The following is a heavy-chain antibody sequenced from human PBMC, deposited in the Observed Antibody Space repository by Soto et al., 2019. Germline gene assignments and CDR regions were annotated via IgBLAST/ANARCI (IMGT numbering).Heavy chain of an antibody. Sequence: EVQLVESGGGLVQPGGSLRLSCAASGFTFSTSWMHWVRQAPGKGLVWVSRINSDGSSTTYADSVKGRFTISRDNAKNTLYLQMNSLRAEDTAVYYCARDTKLYCTSTSCHLDHYYYYGMDVWGQGTTVTVSS. CDR3: ARDTKLYCTSTSCHLDHYYYYGMDV. D-gene: IGHD2-2*01. CDR2: INSDGSST. V-gene: IGHV3-74*01. CDR1: GFTFSTSW. J-gene: IGHJ6*02.